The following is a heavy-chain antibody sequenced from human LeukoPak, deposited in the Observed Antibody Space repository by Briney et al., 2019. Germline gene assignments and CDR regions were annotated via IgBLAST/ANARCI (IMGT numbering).Heavy chain of an antibody. CDR3: ARVMAVSRYGADY. V-gene: IGHV4-39*07. Sequence: SETLSLTCTVSGVSISSSGSYWAWIRQPPGKGLDWIGTISYAGSPNYNPSLNSRVTMSSDTSSNQFSLRLSSVTDADTAMYYCARVMAVSRYGADYWGQGSLVTVSS. CDR1: GVSISSSGSY. CDR2: ISYAGSP. D-gene: IGHD5-18*01. J-gene: IGHJ4*02.